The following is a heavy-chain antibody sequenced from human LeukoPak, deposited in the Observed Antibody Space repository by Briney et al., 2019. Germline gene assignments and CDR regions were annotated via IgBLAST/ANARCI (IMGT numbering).Heavy chain of an antibody. CDR2: IKQDGSEK. V-gene: IGHV3-7*01. CDR1: GFTFSSYW. J-gene: IGHJ4*02. D-gene: IGHD3-10*01. Sequence: GGSLRLSCAASGFTFSSYWMSWVRQAPGKGLEWVANIKQDGSEKYYVDSVKGRFTISRDNAKNSLYLQMNSLRAEDTAVYYCARDLGTYYYGSGSYSDYWGQGTLVTVSS. CDR3: ARDLGTYYYGSGSYSDY.